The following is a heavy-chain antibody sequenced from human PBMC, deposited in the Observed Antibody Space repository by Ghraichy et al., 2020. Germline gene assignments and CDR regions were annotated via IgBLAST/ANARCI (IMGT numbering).Heavy chain of an antibody. D-gene: IGHD3-22*01. V-gene: IGHV3-21*01. CDR3: ARDSLSDSSGYYPYYYYYGMDV. Sequence: SCAASGFTFSSYSMNWVRQAPGKGLEWVSSISSSSYIYYADSVKGRFTISRDNAKNSLYLQMNSLRAEDTAVYYCARDSLSDSSGYYPYYYYYGMDVWGQGTTVTVSS. CDR2: ISSSSYI. CDR1: GFTFSSYS. J-gene: IGHJ6*02.